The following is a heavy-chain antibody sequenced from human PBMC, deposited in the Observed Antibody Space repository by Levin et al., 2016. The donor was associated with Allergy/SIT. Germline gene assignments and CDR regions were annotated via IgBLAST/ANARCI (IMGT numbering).Heavy chain of an antibody. J-gene: IGHJ4*02. CDR3: ATFWSGYYSRSDDY. V-gene: IGHV4-39*01. Sequence: WIRQPPGKGLEWIANIYYHGNTYYNPSLESRVTISIDTSKNQFSLNLSSVTAADTAVYYCATFWSGYYSRSDDYWGQGTLVTVSS. D-gene: IGHD3-3*01. CDR2: IYYHGNT.